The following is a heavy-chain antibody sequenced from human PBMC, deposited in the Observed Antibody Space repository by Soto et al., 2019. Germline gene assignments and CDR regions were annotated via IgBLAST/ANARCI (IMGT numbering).Heavy chain of an antibody. Sequence: QVHLVQSGAEVKKPGASVKVSCKGSGYAFTTYGITWVRQAPGQGLEWMGWISAHNGNTNYAQKLQGRATVTRDTSTSTAYMELRSLRSDATAVYYCAGGRYGDYWGQGALVTVSS. V-gene: IGHV1-18*01. CDR3: AGGRYGDY. D-gene: IGHD1-1*01. CDR1: GYAFTTYG. CDR2: ISAHNGNT. J-gene: IGHJ4*02.